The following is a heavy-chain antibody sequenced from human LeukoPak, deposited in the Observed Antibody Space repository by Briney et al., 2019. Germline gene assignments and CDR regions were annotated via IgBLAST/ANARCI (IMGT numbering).Heavy chain of an antibody. CDR1: GGSMSSYY. D-gene: IGHD1-1*01. CDR2: ISTSGST. J-gene: IGHJ6*03. CDR3: ARFYKNYYYYYMDV. V-gene: IGHV4-4*09. Sequence: SETLSLTCTVSGGSMSSYYWSLVRQPPGKGLEWIGYISTSGSTSYNPSLKSRLIISGDTSKNQFSLNLSSVTAADTAVYYCARFYKNYYYYYMDVWGKGTTVTVSS.